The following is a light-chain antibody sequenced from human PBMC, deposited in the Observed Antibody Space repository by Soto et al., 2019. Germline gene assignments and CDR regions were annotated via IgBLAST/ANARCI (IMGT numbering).Light chain of an antibody. CDR3: SSYTSSSTLV. V-gene: IGLV2-14*01. J-gene: IGLJ1*01. Sequence: QSALTQPASVYGSPGQSITISCTGTSSDVGAYNYVSWYQQHPGKAPKLMIYDVGNRPSGVSNRFSGSKSGNTASLTISGLQAEDEADYYCSSYTSSSTLVFGTGTKVTVL. CDR2: DVG. CDR1: SSDVGAYNY.